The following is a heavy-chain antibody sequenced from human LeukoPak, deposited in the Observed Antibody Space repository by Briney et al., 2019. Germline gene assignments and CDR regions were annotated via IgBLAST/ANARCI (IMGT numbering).Heavy chain of an antibody. D-gene: IGHD3-3*01. Sequence: SESLSLTCAVYGGSFSGYYWSWIRQAPGKGLEWIADINHSGSTNYNPSLKSRVTISVDTSKNQFSLKLSSVTAADTAVYYCARGSPFFPFDYWGQGTLVTVSS. CDR2: INHSGST. J-gene: IGHJ4*02. CDR1: GGSFSGYY. CDR3: ARGSPFFPFDY. V-gene: IGHV4-34*01.